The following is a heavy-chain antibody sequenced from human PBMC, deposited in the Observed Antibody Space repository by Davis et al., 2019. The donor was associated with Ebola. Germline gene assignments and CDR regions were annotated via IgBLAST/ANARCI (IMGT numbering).Heavy chain of an antibody. D-gene: IGHD6-19*01. CDR3: ARASFGYNSGWYADY. V-gene: IGHV1-3*01. Sequence: AASVKVSCKASGFILTNYAIHWVRQAPGQRLEWMGWVHGGNGNTKYSQRFQGRVTITTDTSASTVYLDLTSLRSDETAVFYCARASFGYNSGWYADYWGPGSLVTVSS. J-gene: IGHJ4*02. CDR2: VHGGNGNT. CDR1: GFILTNYA.